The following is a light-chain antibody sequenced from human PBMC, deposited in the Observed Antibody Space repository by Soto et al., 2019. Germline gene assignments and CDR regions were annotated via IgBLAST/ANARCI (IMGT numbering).Light chain of an antibody. J-gene: IGKJ1*01. Sequence: EIVMTQSPATLSVSPGERATLSFRASQTVSSSYLAWYQQKPGQAPRLLIQGASSRATGIPDRFSGSGSGTDFTLTISRLEPEDFAVYYCQQFGSSAWTFGQGTKVDIK. CDR2: GAS. CDR1: QTVSSSY. CDR3: QQFGSSAWT. V-gene: IGKV3-20*01.